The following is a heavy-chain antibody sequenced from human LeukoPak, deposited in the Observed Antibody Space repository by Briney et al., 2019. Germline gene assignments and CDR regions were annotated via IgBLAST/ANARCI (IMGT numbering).Heavy chain of an antibody. D-gene: IGHD2-2*01. Sequence: SETPSLTCAVYGGSFSGYYWSWIRQPPGKGLEWIGEINHSGSTNYNPSLKSRVTISVDTSKNQFSLKLGSVTAADTAVYYCARGRRIVVVPAAARGWFDPWGQGTLVTVSS. V-gene: IGHV4-34*01. CDR2: INHSGST. CDR3: ARGRRIVVVPAAARGWFDP. J-gene: IGHJ5*02. CDR1: GGSFSGYY.